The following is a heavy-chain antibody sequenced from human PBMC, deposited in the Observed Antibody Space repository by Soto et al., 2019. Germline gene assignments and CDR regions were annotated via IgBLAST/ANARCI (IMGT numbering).Heavy chain of an antibody. CDR2: ISGSGVGT. V-gene: IGHV3-23*01. CDR1: RFTFSNYA. Sequence: PGGSLRLSCAASRFTFSNYAMSWVRQAPGEGLEWVSAISGSGVGTYYADSVKGRFTISRDNSKNTLYLQMNSLRAEDTAVYYCAKVGGVVIIQFFDYWGQGTLVTVS. D-gene: IGHD3-3*01. CDR3: AKVGGVVIIQFFDY. J-gene: IGHJ4*02.